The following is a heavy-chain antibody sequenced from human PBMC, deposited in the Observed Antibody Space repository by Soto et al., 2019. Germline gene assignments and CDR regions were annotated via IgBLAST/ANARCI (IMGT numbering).Heavy chain of an antibody. CDR2: IYSGGST. CDR3: ARHPYIAAAGPDAFDI. V-gene: IGHV3-66*04. D-gene: IGHD6-13*01. Sequence: GGSLRLSCAASGFTVSSNYMSWVRQAPGKGLEWVSVIYSGGSTYYADSVKGRFTISRDNSKSTLYLQMNSLRAEDTAVYYCARHPYIAAAGPDAFDIWGQGTMVTVSS. J-gene: IGHJ3*02. CDR1: GFTVSSNY.